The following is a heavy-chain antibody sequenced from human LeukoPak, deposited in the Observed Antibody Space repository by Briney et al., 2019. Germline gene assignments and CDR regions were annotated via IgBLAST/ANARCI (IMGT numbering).Heavy chain of an antibody. CDR3: ARGGSYLSAFDI. Sequence: GGSLTHTCAASGFTFSGSALHWVRQASGKGREWVSFIYSGGSTFYADSVKGRFTISRDNSKNTLYLQMNSLRAEDTAVYYCARGGSYLSAFDIWGQGTMVSVSS. CDR2: IYSGGST. J-gene: IGHJ3*02. V-gene: IGHV3-53*01. D-gene: IGHD1-26*01. CDR1: GFTFSGSA.